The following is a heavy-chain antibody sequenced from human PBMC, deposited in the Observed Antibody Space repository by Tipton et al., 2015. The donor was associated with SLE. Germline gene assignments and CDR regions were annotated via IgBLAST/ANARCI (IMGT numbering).Heavy chain of an antibody. Sequence: SLRLSCAASGFTFSNYGMSWVRQAPGKGLEWVSDFSDGGSSTYYADSVKGRFTISRDNSKNKLYLQMNSLRVEDTAVYYCAKGGTGKFDYWGQGTLVTVSS. CDR2: FSDGGSST. D-gene: IGHD7-27*01. J-gene: IGHJ4*02. V-gene: IGHV3-23*01. CDR3: AKGGTGKFDY. CDR1: GFTFSNYG.